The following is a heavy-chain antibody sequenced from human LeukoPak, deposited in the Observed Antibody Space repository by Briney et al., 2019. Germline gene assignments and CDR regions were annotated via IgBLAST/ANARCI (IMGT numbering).Heavy chain of an antibody. J-gene: IGHJ3*02. CDR1: GFTFSTYA. V-gene: IGHV3-21*01. Sequence: GGSLRLSCAASGFTFSTYAMSWVRQAPGKGLEWVSSISGSSSYIYYADSVKGRFTISRAKNSLYLQMNSLRAEDTAVYYCARTRLGEWLVGNAFDIWGQGTMVTVSS. CDR3: ARTRLGEWLVGNAFDI. D-gene: IGHD6-19*01. CDR2: ISGSSSYI.